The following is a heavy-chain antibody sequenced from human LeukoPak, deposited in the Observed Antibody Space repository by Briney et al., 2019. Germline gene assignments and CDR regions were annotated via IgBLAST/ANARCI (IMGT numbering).Heavy chain of an antibody. J-gene: IGHJ6*02. CDR2: ISAYNGNT. CDR1: GYTFTSYD. V-gene: IGHV1-18*01. D-gene: IGHD3-16*02. Sequence: ASVKVSCKASGYTFTSYDINWVRQAPGQGLEWMGWISAYNGNTNYAQKLQGRVTITADESTSTAYMELSSLRSEDTAVYYCAYDYVWGSYRFHYYYYGMDVWGQGTTVTVSS. CDR3: AYDYVWGSYRFHYYYYGMDV.